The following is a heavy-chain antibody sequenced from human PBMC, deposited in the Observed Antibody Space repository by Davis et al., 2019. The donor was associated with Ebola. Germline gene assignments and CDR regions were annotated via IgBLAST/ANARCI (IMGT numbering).Heavy chain of an antibody. J-gene: IGHJ3*02. V-gene: IGHV3-74*01. CDR2: MNGDGSRT. CDR1: GFTFSSHW. Sequence: GESLKISCAASGFTFSSHWMHWVRQVPGKGLVWVSRMNGDGSRTAYADSVKGRFTISRDNAKNTLYLQMNSLRAEDTAVYYCAGGESGWDASDIWGRGTMVTVSS. D-gene: IGHD6-19*01. CDR3: AGGESGWDASDI.